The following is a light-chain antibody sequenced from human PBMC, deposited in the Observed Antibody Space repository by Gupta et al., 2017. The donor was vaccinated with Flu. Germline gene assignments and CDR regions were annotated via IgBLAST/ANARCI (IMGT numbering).Light chain of an antibody. CDR2: VAS. J-gene: IGKJ3*01. Sequence: EIVMTYSPATLSVAPGERATLSCRASQSVSSNLAWYQQKPGQAPRLLIYVASTRATGITARFSGSGSGTEFTLTISSRQSEDFAVYYCQQQNNGRPSFTFGHGTKVDIK. V-gene: IGKV3D-15*01. CDR1: QSVSSN. CDR3: QQQNNGRPSFT.